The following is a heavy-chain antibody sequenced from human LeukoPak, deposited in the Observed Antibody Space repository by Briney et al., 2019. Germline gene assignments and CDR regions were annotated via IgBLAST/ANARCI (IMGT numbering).Heavy chain of an antibody. J-gene: IGHJ4*02. CDR2: IWYDGSNK. D-gene: IGHD6-13*01. Sequence: GGSLRLSCVASGFTFSSYDMHWVRQAPGKGLEWVAVIWYDGSNKYYADSVKGRFTISRDNSRNTLYLEMNNLRAEDTAVYYCARDPVGIAAAGSPLDYWGQGTLVTVSS. CDR3: ARDPVGIAAAGSPLDY. V-gene: IGHV3-33*01. CDR1: GFTFSSYD.